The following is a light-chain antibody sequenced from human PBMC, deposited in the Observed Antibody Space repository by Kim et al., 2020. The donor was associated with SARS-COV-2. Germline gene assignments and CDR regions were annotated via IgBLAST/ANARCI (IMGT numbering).Light chain of an antibody. Sequence: GQKVTYSCSGSRSNIGNDYVSWYQNLPGTAPKLLIYDNNKRPSGIPDRFSGSKSGTSATLGITGLQTGDEADYYCGTWDSSLSAWVFGGGTQLTVL. CDR2: DNN. V-gene: IGLV1-51*01. CDR3: GTWDSSLSAWV. CDR1: RSNIGNDY. J-gene: IGLJ3*02.